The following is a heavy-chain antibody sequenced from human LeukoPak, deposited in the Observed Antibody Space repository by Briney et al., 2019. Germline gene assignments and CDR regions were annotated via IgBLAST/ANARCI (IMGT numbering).Heavy chain of an antibody. CDR2: IYPSDSDT. J-gene: IGHJ4*02. CDR3: ARIGYSYGYFDF. V-gene: IGHV5-51*01. CDR1: GYSFTSYW. Sequence: GESLKIPCKGSGYSFTSYWIGWVRQMPGKGLEWMGIIYPSDSDTTYSPSFQGQVTISADKSISTAYLQWSSLKASDTAMFYCARIGYSYGYFDFWGQGTLVTVSS. D-gene: IGHD5-18*01.